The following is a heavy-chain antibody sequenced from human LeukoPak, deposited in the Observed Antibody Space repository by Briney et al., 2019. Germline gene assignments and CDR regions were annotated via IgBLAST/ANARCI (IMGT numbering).Heavy chain of an antibody. CDR2: MNPNCGNT. D-gene: IGHD7-27*01. Sequence: ASVKVSCKASGYTFTSYDINWVRQATGQGLEWMGWMNPNCGNTGYAQKFQGRVTMTRNTSISTAYMELSSLRSEDTALYYCAKDGRVRTIDYWGYLDYWGHGTLVTVSS. CDR1: GYTFTSYD. J-gene: IGHJ4*01. CDR3: AKDGRVRTIDYWGYLDY. V-gene: IGHV1-8*01.